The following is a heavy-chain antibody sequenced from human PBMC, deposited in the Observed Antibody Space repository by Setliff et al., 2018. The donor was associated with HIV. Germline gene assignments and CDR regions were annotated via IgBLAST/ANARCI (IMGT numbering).Heavy chain of an antibody. J-gene: IGHJ5*01. CDR2: IYYSLTT. Sequence: PSYTLSLTCTVSGGSINSGNNYWIFIRQHPFKCLYCIFFIYYSLTTYYNPSLNSLVTISLDTSKNQFSLKLNSVTAADTAVYYCARYDMPSSDSSGYYYDSWGQGTLVTVSS. CDR3: ARYDMPSSDSSGYYYDS. V-gene: IGHV4-31*01. D-gene: IGHD3-22*01. CDR1: GGSINSGNNY.